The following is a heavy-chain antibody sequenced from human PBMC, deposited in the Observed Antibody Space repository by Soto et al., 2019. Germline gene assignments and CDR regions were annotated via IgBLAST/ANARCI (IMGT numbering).Heavy chain of an antibody. V-gene: IGHV1-2*02. CDR2: INPKSGGT. Sequence: ASVTVSCKTSGYSFTGYSVHWVRQAPGHGPEWMGWINPKSGGTKYAQKFQGRVTMTRDTSISTVFMELSRVTSDDTAVYYCARDFRDSCTGTRCIYVDYWGPG. J-gene: IGHJ4*01. CDR1: GYSFTGYS. CDR3: ARDFRDSCTGTRCIYVDY. D-gene: IGHD2-2*01.